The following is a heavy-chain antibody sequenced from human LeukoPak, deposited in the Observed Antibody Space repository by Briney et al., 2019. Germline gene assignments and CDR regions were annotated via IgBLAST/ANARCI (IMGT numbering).Heavy chain of an antibody. CDR1: GFTFSSYS. J-gene: IGHJ6*02. D-gene: IGHD3-16*02. Sequence: GGSLRLSCAASGFTFSSYSMNRVRQAPGKGLEWVSYISNSGSYIYYGDSVRGRFTISRDNMNNSLYLQMNSLRVEDTATYYCASGYPLRGMDAWGRGTTVTVSS. CDR2: ISNSGSYI. V-gene: IGHV3-21*01. CDR3: ASGYPLRGMDA.